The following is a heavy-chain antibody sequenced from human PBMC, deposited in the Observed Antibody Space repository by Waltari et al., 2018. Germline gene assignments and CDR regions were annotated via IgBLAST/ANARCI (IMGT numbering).Heavy chain of an antibody. V-gene: IGHV3-74*01. Sequence: EVQLVESGGGLIQPGGSLRLSCEASGFAFSSHWMHWVRHSPGEGLVWVAQIKSDGSGAGYADAVKGRIMISRDNAKDTLNLQMNSLKVEDTAMYYCAREDALWPHYFDHWGQGTLVTVSS. D-gene: IGHD2-21*01. CDR3: AREDALWPHYFDH. J-gene: IGHJ4*02. CDR1: GFAFSSHW. CDR2: IKSDGSGA.